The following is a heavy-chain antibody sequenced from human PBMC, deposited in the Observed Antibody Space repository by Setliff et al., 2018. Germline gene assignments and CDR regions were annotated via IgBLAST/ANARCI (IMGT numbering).Heavy chain of an antibody. Sequence: GGSLRLSCAASAFTFKNYWMSWVRQAPGKGLEWVANIKGDGSEKFYLDSVKGRFTISRDNAKNTVYLQMNSLRVEDTAVYFCAKDRHREGGIPKYFDYWGQGTLVTVSS. D-gene: IGHD2-21*01. CDR1: AFTFKNYW. CDR2: IKGDGSEK. CDR3: AKDRHREGGIPKYFDY. J-gene: IGHJ4*02. V-gene: IGHV3-7*01.